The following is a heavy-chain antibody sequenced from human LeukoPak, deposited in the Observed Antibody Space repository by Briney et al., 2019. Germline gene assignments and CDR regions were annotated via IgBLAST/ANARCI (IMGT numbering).Heavy chain of an antibody. V-gene: IGHV3-7*01. D-gene: IGHD3-16*01. CDR1: GFTFSSYW. Sequence: GGSLRLSCAASGFTFSSYWMSWVRQAPGKGLEWVANIKQDGSEKYYVDSVKGRFTISRDNAKNSLYLQMNSLRAEDTAVYYCARRWGPNSPSTVDYWGQGTLVTVSS. J-gene: IGHJ4*02. CDR2: IKQDGSEK. CDR3: ARRWGPNSPSTVDY.